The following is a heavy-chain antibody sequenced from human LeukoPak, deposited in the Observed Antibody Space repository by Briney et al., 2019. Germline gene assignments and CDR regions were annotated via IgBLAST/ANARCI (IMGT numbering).Heavy chain of an antibody. CDR1: GYTFTGYY. J-gene: IGHJ3*02. D-gene: IGHD1-1*01. V-gene: IGHV1-2*02. Sequence: ASVKVSCKASGYTFTGYYMHWVRQAPGQGLEWMGWINPNSGGTNYAQKFQGRVTMTRDTSISTAYMELSRLRSDDTAVYYCARYNWNYRRAAFDIWGQGTMVTVSS. CDR3: ARYNWNYRRAAFDI. CDR2: INPNSGGT.